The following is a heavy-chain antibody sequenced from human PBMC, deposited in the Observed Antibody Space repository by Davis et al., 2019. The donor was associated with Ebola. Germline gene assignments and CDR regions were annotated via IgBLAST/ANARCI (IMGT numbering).Heavy chain of an antibody. D-gene: IGHD4-17*01. V-gene: IGHV6-1*01. CDR2: TYYSSKWYN. CDR1: GDSVSGNNGA. Sequence: HSQTLSLTCAISGDSVSGNNGAWNWIRQSPSRGLEWLGRTYYSSKWYNDYAVSVKSRITINPDTSKNQFSLQLNSVTPEDTAVYYCARRYGDYPGGFDPWGQGTLVTVSS. CDR3: ARRYGDYPGGFDP. J-gene: IGHJ5*02.